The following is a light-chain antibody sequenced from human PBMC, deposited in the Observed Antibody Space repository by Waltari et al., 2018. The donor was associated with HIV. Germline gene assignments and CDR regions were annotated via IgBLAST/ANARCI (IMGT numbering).Light chain of an antibody. Sequence: QSGLRQPPSTSRPPGQRVVISCSGSSSNGGKNYVSWFQHLPGAAPRLLIYKNDRRPSGVPDRFTAAKSGTSASLVISGLRSDDEAEYFCASWDDALSSWLFGGGTKLTVL. V-gene: IGLV1-47*01. CDR3: ASWDDALSSWL. CDR2: KND. CDR1: SSNGGKNY. J-gene: IGLJ6*01.